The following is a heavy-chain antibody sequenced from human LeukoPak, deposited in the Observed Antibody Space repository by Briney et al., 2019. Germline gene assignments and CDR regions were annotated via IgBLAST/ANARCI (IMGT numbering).Heavy chain of an antibody. CDR3: AKDAQRGFDYSNSLQH. CDR1: GFSFSNYN. CDR2: IRSDATNQ. V-gene: IGHV3-30*02. Sequence: GGSLRLSCAASGFSFSNYNMNSVRHAPGKGLELGAVIRSDATNQFYADSVKGRFTISRDNFKNTVSLQMNSLRAEDTAVYYCAKDAQRGFDYSNSLQHWGQGSLVTVSS. D-gene: IGHD4-11*01. J-gene: IGHJ4*02.